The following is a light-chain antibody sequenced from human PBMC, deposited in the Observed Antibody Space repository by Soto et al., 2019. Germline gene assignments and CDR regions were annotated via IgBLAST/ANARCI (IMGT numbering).Light chain of an antibody. J-gene: IGKJ4*01. CDR1: QSISSN. Sequence: EIVMTQSPATLSVSPGERATLSGRASQSISSNLAWYQQKPGQAPRLLMFRTSSRATGFPARFSGSGSGTEFNLTISSLQSEDFGVYYCQQYNNWPRATFGGGTKVDIK. CDR3: QQYNNWPRAT. V-gene: IGKV3-15*01. CDR2: RTS.